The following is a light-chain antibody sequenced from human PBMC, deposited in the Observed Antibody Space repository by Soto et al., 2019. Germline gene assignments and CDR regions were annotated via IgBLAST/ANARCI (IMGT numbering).Light chain of an antibody. Sequence: EIVMTQSPATLSVSPGERATLSCRASQSVSSNLAWYQHKPGQTPKLLIYVASTRATGIPARFSGSGSGTEFTLTISSLQSEDFAVYYCQQYNVLPLTFGGGTKVEFK. CDR2: VAS. CDR3: QQYNVLPLT. CDR1: QSVSSN. V-gene: IGKV3-15*01. J-gene: IGKJ4*01.